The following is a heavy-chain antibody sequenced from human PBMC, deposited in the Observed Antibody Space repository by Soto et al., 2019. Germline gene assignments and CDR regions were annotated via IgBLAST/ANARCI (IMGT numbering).Heavy chain of an antibody. CDR1: GGSISSSNW. CDR2: IYQSGST. Sequence: QVQLQESGPGLVKPSGTLSLTCTVSGGSISSSNWWSWVRQPPGKGLEYIGEIYQSGSTNYNPSLKSRVTMSLDKAKNQFSLKLTSVTAADTAVYYCAGGEYTAYYFGYWGQGTLVTVSS. D-gene: IGHD3-10*01. V-gene: IGHV4-4*02. J-gene: IGHJ4*02. CDR3: AGGEYTAYYFGY.